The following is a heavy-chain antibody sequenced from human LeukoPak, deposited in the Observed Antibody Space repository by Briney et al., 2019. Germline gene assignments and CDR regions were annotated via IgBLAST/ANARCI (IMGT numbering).Heavy chain of an antibody. CDR3: ARGMSLAD. J-gene: IGHJ4*02. V-gene: IGHV3-30-3*01. Sequence: GGSLRLSCAASGFTFSTYAMHWVRQSPGKGLEWVAVISYDASNKYYADSVKGRFTISRDNSKNTLYLQMNSLRAEDTAVYYCARGMSLADWGQGTLVTVSS. D-gene: IGHD5/OR15-5a*01. CDR2: ISYDASNK. CDR1: GFTFSTYA.